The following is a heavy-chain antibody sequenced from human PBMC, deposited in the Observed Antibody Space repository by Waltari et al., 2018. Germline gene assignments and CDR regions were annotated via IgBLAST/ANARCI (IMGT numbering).Heavy chain of an antibody. CDR3: ARITTVTTSAFDI. J-gene: IGHJ3*02. Sequence: QVQLQQWGAGLLKPSETLSLTCAVYGGSFSGYYWSWIRQPPGKGLEWIGEINHSGRTNYSPSLKSRVTISVDTSKNQFSLRLSSVTAADTAVYYCARITTVTTSAFDIWGQGTMVTVSS. D-gene: IGHD4-17*01. CDR2: INHSGRT. CDR1: GGSFSGYY. V-gene: IGHV4-34*01.